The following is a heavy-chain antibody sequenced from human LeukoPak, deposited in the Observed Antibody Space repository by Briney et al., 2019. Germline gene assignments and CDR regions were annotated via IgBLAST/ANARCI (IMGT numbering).Heavy chain of an antibody. D-gene: IGHD6-13*01. CDR3: AIIHPPRSSSWLPNDY. V-gene: IGHV1-69*13. CDR2: IIPIFGTA. CDR1: GGTFSSYA. J-gene: IGHJ4*02. Sequence: SVKVSCKASGGTFSSYAISWVRQAPGQGLEWMGGIIPIFGTANYAQKFQGRVTITADESTSTAYMELSSLRAEDTAVYYCAIIHPPRSSSWLPNDYWGQGTLVTVSS.